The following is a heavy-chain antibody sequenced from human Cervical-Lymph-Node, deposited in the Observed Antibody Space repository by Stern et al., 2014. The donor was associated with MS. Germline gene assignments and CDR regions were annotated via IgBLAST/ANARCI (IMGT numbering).Heavy chain of an antibody. CDR3: ARHGVSGYYYFASKD. V-gene: IGHV4-39*01. J-gene: IGHJ4*02. D-gene: IGHD3-22*01. CDR1: GDSIRSNSYH. Sequence: QLQLQESGPGLVQPSETLSLTCSVSGDSIRSNSYHWAWIRQPPGKGLEWIGSIFYVASTYYPPSLESRVTIPLATSKTQFSLKMSSVTAADTAVYYCARHGVSGYYYFASKDWGQGSLVTVSS. CDR2: IFYVAST.